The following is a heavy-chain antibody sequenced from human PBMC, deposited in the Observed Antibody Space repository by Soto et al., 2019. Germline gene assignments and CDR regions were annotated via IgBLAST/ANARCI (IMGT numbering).Heavy chain of an antibody. CDR2: IWYDGINK. J-gene: IGHJ6*02. CDR3: ARDRVQMVDGLDV. Sequence: QVQLVESGGGVVQPGRSLRLSCAASGFTFSNNGMHWVRQAPGKGLERVAVIWYDGINKYYADSVKGRFIISRDNSKNTVYLQMNSLRAEDTAVYYCARDRVQMVDGLDVWGQGTTVTVSS. CDR1: GFTFSNNG. D-gene: IGHD2-15*01. V-gene: IGHV3-33*01.